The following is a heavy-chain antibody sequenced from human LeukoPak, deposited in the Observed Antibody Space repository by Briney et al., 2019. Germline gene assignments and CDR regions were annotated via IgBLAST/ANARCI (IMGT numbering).Heavy chain of an antibody. V-gene: IGHV3-53*01. CDR2: IYSGGSI. Sequence: GGSLRLSCAASGLIVSSNYMTWVRQAPGKGLEWVSVIYSGGSIYYADSVKGRFTISRDNSKNTLYLQINSLRAEDTAVYYCAKNGQQWLVNFFDYWGQGTLVTVSS. CDR3: AKNGQQWLVNFFDY. J-gene: IGHJ4*02. CDR1: GLIVSSNY. D-gene: IGHD6-19*01.